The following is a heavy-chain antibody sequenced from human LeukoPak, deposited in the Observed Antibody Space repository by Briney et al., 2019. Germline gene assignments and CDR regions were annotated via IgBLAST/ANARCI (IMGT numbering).Heavy chain of an antibody. CDR1: GGSFSGYY. V-gene: IGHV4-59*04. CDR3: ARAAMVRGVIIYFDY. CDR2: IYYSGST. J-gene: IGHJ4*02. D-gene: IGHD3-10*01. Sequence: PSETLSLTCAVYGGSFSGYYWSWIRQPPGKGLEWIGYIYYSGSTYYNPSLKSRVTISVDTSKNQFSLKLSSVTAADTAVYYCARAAMVRGVIIYFDYWGQGTLVTVSS.